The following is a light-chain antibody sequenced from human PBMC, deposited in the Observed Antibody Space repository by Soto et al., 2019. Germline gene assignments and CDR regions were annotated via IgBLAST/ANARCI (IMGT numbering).Light chain of an antibody. CDR1: QSISSW. CDR2: DAS. CDR3: QQSNDLVS. Sequence: GDRVTITCRASQSISSWLAWYQQKPGKAPKLLIFDASTLKTGVPSRFSGSGSGTDFSFTISSLQPEDIATYYCQQSNDLVSFGQGTRLEIK. J-gene: IGKJ5*01. V-gene: IGKV1-33*01.